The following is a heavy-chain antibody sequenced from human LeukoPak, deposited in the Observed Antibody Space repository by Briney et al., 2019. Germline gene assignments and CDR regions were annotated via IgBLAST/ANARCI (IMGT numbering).Heavy chain of an antibody. V-gene: IGHV3-33*01. J-gene: IGHJ5*02. CDR3: VTDPPDSGWAFWS. D-gene: IGHD6-19*01. CDR2: IWREGNVK. CDR1: GFNFRMHA. Sequence: QPGGSLRLSCATSGFNFRMHAMHWVRQAPGKGLEWVAMIWREGNVKYYVDSVKGRFTISRDDFTSELYLQMDRLRVEDTAVYYSVTDPPDSGWAFWSWGPGALPTVAS.